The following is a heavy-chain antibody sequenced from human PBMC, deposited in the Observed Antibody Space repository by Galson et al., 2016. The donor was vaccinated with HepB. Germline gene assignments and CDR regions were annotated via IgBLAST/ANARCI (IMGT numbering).Heavy chain of an antibody. V-gene: IGHV4-4*02. CDR1: GGSISRSNW. CDR3: ASYYDNDYWYFDL. Sequence: SETLSLTCDVSGGSISRSNWKSWVRQIPGKGLEWIGQIYHSGTTNYNPSLKSRVTMSVDKSNKQFSLNLRSVTAADTAVYYCASYYDNDYWYFDLWGRGTLVTVSS. J-gene: IGHJ2*01. CDR2: IYHSGTT. D-gene: IGHD3-22*01.